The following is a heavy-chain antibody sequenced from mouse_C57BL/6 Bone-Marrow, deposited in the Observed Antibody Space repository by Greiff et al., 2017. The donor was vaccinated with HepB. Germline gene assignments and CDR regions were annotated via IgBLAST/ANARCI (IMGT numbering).Heavy chain of an antibody. V-gene: IGHV1-69*01. CDR1: GYTFTSYW. D-gene: IGHD2-10*01. CDR3: ARIPTFDV. J-gene: IGHJ1*03. Sequence: QVQLKQPGAELVMPGASVKLSCKASGYTFTSYWMHWVKQRPGQGLEWIGEIDPSDSYTNYNQKFKGKSTLTVDKSSSTAYMQLSSLTSEDSAVYYCARIPTFDVWGTGTTVTVSS. CDR2: IDPSDSYT.